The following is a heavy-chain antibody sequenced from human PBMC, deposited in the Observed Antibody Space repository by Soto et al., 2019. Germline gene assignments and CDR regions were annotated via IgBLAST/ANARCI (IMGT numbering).Heavy chain of an antibody. CDR2: INSDGSST. D-gene: IGHD6-6*01. J-gene: IGHJ4*02. V-gene: IGHV3-74*01. CDR1: GFTFSSYW. CDR3: AILYSSSYPPQFY. Sequence: GGSLRLSCAASGFTFSSYWMHWVRQAPGKGLVWVSRINSDGSSTSYADSVKGRFTISRDNAKNTLYLQMNSLRAEDTAVYYCAILYSSSYPPQFYWGQGTLVTVSS.